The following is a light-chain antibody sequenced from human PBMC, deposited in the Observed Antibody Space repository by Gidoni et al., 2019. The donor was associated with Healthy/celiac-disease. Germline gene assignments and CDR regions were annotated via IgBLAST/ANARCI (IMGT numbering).Light chain of an antibody. J-gene: IGKJ5*01. CDR1: QSISSN. V-gene: IGKV1-39*01. Sequence: DIQMTQSPSSLSASVGDRVTITCRASQSISSNLNWYQQKPGKAPKLLIYAASSLQSGVPSRFSGSGSGTDFTLTISSLQPEDFATYYCQQSYSTPSITCGQGTRLEIK. CDR2: AAS. CDR3: QQSYSTPSIT.